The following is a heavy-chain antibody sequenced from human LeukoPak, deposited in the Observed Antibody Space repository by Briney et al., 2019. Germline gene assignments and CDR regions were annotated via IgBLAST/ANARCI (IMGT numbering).Heavy chain of an antibody. V-gene: IGHV4-30-2*01. CDR1: GGSISSGGYY. D-gene: IGHD3-10*01. J-gene: IGHJ6*02. Sequence: SQTLSLTCTVSGGSISSGGYYWSWIRQPPGKGLEWIGYIYHSGSTYYNPSLKSRVTISVDRSKNQFSLKLSSVTAADTAVYYCATHPVRPPTRYYYYGMDVWGQGTTVTVSS. CDR3: ATHPVRPPTRYYYYGMDV. CDR2: IYHSGST.